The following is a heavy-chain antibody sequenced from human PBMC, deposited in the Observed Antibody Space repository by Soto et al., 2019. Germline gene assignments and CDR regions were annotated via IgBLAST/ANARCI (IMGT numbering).Heavy chain of an antibody. J-gene: IGHJ6*03. V-gene: IGHV3-9*01. CDR3: AKDDWDIGYYYMDV. CDR1: GFHFVDYS. Sequence: GGSLRLSCAASGFHFVDYSMHWVRQAPGKGLEWVSGISWNSGSIGYADSVKGRFTISRDNAKNSLYLQMNSLRAEDTALYYCAKDDWDIGYYYMDVWGKGTTVTVSS. CDR2: ISWNSGSI. D-gene: IGHD1-26*01.